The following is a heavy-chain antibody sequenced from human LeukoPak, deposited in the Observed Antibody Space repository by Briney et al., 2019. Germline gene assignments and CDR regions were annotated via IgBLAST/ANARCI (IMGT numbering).Heavy chain of an antibody. CDR3: GKTTVGYSSGQKPAWPVDY. V-gene: IGHV3-23*01. CDR2: IFGSGGSP. D-gene: IGHD5-18*01. Sequence: PGGSLRLSCAASGFTFSSYAMSWARQAPGKGLEWVAGIFGSGGSPHYADSVKGRFTISRDNSRNTVYLQINSLRAEDTAVYYCGKTTVGYSSGQKPAWPVDYWGQGTLVTVSS. J-gene: IGHJ4*02. CDR1: GFTFSSYA.